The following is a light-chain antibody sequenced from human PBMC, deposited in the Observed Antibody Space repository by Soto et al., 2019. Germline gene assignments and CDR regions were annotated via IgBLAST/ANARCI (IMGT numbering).Light chain of an antibody. Sequence: DIQMTQSPSTLSASVGDRVTITCRASQIISNWLAWYQQKPGRAPKLLIFHASSLQTGVPSMFRGSGFGTEFTLTISSLQPDDFATYYCLQYSSYWTFGQGTKVDIK. CDR2: HAS. V-gene: IGKV1-5*01. CDR1: QIISNW. J-gene: IGKJ1*01. CDR3: LQYSSYWT.